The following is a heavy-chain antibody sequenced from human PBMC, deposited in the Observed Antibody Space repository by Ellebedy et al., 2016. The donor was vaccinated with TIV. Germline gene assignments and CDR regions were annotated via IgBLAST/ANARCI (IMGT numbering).Heavy chain of an antibody. CDR3: ARRPLWFGEGGFDP. V-gene: IGHV4-39*01. Sequence: MPSETLSLTCAVSGGSISSISYYWGWLRQPPGKGLEGIGSIYYSGSIYYNPSLKSRVAISVDTSKNQFSLKLSSVTAADTAVYYCARRPLWFGEGGFDPWGQGTLVTVSS. J-gene: IGHJ5*02. CDR1: GGSISSISYY. D-gene: IGHD3-10*01. CDR2: IYYSGSI.